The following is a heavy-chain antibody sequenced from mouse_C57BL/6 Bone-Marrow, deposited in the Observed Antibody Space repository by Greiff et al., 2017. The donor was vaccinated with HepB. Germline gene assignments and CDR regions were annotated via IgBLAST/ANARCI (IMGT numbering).Heavy chain of an antibody. V-gene: IGHV14-4*01. J-gene: IGHJ2*01. CDR1: GFNIKDDY. Sequence: SGAELVRPGASVKLSCTASGFNIKDDYMHWVKQRPEQGLEWIGWIDPENGDTEYASKFQGKATITADTSSNTAYLQLSSLTSEDTAVYYCTKDYVDYWGQGTTLTVSS. CDR3: TKDYVDY. CDR2: IDPENGDT.